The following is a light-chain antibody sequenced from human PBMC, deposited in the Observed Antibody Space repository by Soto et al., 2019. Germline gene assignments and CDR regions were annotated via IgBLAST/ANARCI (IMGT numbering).Light chain of an antibody. CDR3: HQYHNFPRT. Sequence: DIQLTQSPSTLSASVGDRVTITCRASQSINGWLAWYQQKPGQAPNLLIYKASTLESGVPSRFSGSGSGTEFTLPVSSLQPDDFATYYCHQYHNFPRTFGQGTKVDIK. CDR2: KAS. J-gene: IGKJ1*01. CDR1: QSINGW. V-gene: IGKV1-5*03.